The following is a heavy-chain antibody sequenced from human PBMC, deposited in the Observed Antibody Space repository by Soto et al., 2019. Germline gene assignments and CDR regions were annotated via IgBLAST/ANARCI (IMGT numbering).Heavy chain of an antibody. Sequence: SVKVSCKASGGTFSSYAISWVRQAPGQGLEWMGGIIPIFGTANYAQKFQGRVTITADESTSTAYMELSSHRSEDTAVYYCARGPRRCGAGPNYFDYWGQGTLVTVSS. CDR2: IIPIFGTA. V-gene: IGHV1-69*13. D-gene: IGHD4-17*01. CDR1: GGTFSSYA. CDR3: ARGPRRCGAGPNYFDY. J-gene: IGHJ4*02.